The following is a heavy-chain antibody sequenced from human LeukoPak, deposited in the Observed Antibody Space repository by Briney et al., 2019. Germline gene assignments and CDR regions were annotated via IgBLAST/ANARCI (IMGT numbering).Heavy chain of an antibody. CDR3: ARVLRYCSGGNCYSGGLGYMDV. V-gene: IGHV3-30*02. D-gene: IGHD2-15*01. CDR1: GFTFSSYG. Sequence: GGSLRLSCAASGFTFSSYGMHWVRQGPGKGLEWVAFIRYDGSNKYYGDSVKGRFSISRDNSKNTLYLQMSSLRAEDTAVYYCARVLRYCSGGNCYSGGLGYMDVWGKGTTVTISS. CDR2: IRYDGSNK. J-gene: IGHJ6*03.